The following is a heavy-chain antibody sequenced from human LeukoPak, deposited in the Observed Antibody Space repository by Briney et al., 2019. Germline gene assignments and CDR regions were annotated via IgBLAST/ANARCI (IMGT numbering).Heavy chain of an antibody. Sequence: GASVKVSCKASGYTFTSYAISWVRQAPGQGLEWMGGIIPIFGTANYAQKFQGRVTITTDESTSTAYMELSSLRSENTAVYYCARGSSSGRGLDGDYWGQGTLVTVSS. V-gene: IGHV1-69*05. CDR1: GYTFTSYA. CDR2: IIPIFGTA. D-gene: IGHD6-6*01. CDR3: ARGSSSGRGLDGDY. J-gene: IGHJ4*02.